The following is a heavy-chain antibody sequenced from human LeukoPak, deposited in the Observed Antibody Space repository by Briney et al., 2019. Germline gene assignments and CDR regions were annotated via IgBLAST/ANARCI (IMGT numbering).Heavy chain of an antibody. Sequence: ASVKVSCKASGYTFTGYYMRWVRQAPGQGLEWMGWINPNSGGTNYAQKFQGRVTMTRDTSISTAYMELSRLRSDDTAVYYCARGTRIAVAWRNWFDPWGQGTLVTVSS. CDR3: ARGTRIAVAWRNWFDP. J-gene: IGHJ5*02. V-gene: IGHV1-2*02. CDR1: GYTFTGYY. CDR2: INPNSGGT. D-gene: IGHD6-19*01.